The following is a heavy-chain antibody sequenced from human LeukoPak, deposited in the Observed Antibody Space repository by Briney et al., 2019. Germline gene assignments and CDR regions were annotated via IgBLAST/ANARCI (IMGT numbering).Heavy chain of an antibody. D-gene: IGHD3-10*01. CDR2: INHSGGT. Sequence: PSETLSLTCAVYGGSFSGYYWSWIRQPPGKGLEWIGEINHSGGTNYNPSLKSRVTISLDTSNNQFSLKLTSVTAADTAVYYCATDGGGYGSGTYPLWGQGTLVTVSS. CDR1: GGSFSGYY. J-gene: IGHJ4*02. CDR3: ATDGGGYGSGTYPL. V-gene: IGHV4-34*01.